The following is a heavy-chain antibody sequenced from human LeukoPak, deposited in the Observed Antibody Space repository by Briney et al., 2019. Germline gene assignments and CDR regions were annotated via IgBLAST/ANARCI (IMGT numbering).Heavy chain of an antibody. Sequence: GGSLRLSCAASGFTFSSYAMSWVRQAPGKGLEWVAAIQWDGSVQYYADSVKGRFTISRDDSKSTLYLQMNSLRVEDTALYYCARDSRSNPSCFDYWGQGTLVTVSS. V-gene: IGHV3-33*08. CDR2: IQWDGSVQ. CDR3: ARDSRSNPSCFDY. CDR1: GFTFSSYA. J-gene: IGHJ4*02. D-gene: IGHD2-2*01.